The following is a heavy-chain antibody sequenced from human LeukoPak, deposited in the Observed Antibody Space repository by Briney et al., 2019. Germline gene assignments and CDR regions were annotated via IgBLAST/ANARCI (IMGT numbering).Heavy chain of an antibody. D-gene: IGHD2/OR15-2a*01. V-gene: IGHV3-21*01. CDR2: IGSSSNYI. Sequence: GGSLRLSCAASGFTFSSYSMNWVRQAPGKGLEWVSAIGSSSNYIYYADSVKGRFTISRDNAKNSLFLQMNSLRAEDTAVYYCARVPVLLTMGGDYWGQGTLVTVSS. CDR1: GFTFSSYS. CDR3: ARVPVLLTMGGDY. J-gene: IGHJ4*02.